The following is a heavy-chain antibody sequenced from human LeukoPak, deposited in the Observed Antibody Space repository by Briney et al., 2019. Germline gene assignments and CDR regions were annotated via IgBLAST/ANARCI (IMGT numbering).Heavy chain of an antibody. J-gene: IGHJ4*02. CDR3: PKSGDYGDYGESSYFDY. CDR1: GFTFSSYA. CDR2: ISGSGGST. D-gene: IGHD4-17*01. V-gene: IGHV3-23*01. Sequence: GGSLRLSCAASGFTFSSYAMSWVRQAPGKGLEWVSAISGSGGSTYYADSVKGRFTISRDNSKNTLYLQMNSLRAEDTAVYYCPKSGDYGDYGESSYFDYWGQGTLVTVSS.